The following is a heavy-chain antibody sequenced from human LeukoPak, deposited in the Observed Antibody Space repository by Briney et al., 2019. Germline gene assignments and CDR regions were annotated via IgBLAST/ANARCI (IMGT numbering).Heavy chain of an antibody. CDR3: ARDDSEFDY. CDR2: IKHDGSNE. D-gene: IGHD2-21*02. Sequence: GGSLRLSCAASGFSLSSYWMSWVRQAPGKGLQWVANIKHDGSNEYYVDSVKGRLTISRDNAKNSVYLQMNSLRAEDTAVYYCARDDSEFDYWGQGTLVTVSS. V-gene: IGHV3-7*01. J-gene: IGHJ4*02. CDR1: GFSLSSYW.